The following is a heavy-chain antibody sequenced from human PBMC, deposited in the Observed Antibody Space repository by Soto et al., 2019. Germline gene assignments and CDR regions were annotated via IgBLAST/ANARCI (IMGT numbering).Heavy chain of an antibody. J-gene: IGHJ6*02. D-gene: IGHD1-26*01. V-gene: IGHV3-23*01. CDR2: ISGSGGST. Sequence: GGSLRLSCTGSGFPFDDFAINWVRQAPGKGLEWVSSISGSGGSTYYADSVKGRFTISRDNSKNTLYLQMNSLRAEDTAVYYCATYSGNYERYGVYYGMDVWGQGTTVTVSS. CDR1: GFPFDDFA. CDR3: ATYSGNYERYGVYYGMDV.